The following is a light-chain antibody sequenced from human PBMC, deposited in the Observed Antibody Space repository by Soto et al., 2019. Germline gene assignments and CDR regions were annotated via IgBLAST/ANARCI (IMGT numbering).Light chain of an antibody. J-gene: IGKJ1*01. CDR1: QSVTSSY. CDR3: QQYGSSPWT. Sequence: EIVLTQSPGTLSLSPEERATLSCRASQSVTSSYLAWYQQKPGQAPRLLIYGASSGATGIPDRFSGSGSETDFTLTISRLEPEDFAVYYCQQYGSSPWTFGQGAKVEIK. CDR2: GAS. V-gene: IGKV3-20*01.